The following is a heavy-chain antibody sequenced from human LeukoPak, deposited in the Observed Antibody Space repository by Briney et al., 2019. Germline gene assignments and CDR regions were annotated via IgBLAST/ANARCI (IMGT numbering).Heavy chain of an antibody. J-gene: IGHJ4*02. CDR1: GFTFSSYA. D-gene: IGHD3-3*01. V-gene: IGHV3-23*01. CDR3: AKYAVRETFFGDY. Sequence: GGSLRLSCAASGFTFSSYAMSWVRQAPGKGLEWVSGISAGGTRTYYADSVRGRFTMFRDNSMDTVYLQMNSLRAEDTGVYYCAKYAVRETFFGDYWGQGTLVAVSS. CDR2: ISAGGTRT.